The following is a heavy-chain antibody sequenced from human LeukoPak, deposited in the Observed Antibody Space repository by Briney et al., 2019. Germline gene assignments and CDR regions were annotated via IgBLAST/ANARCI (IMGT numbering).Heavy chain of an antibody. Sequence: PGGSLRLSCTTSKFNFNSYGMTWVRQAPGKGLEWVSSISGSGGSTQYAASVQGRFTISRDNSKNTLYLQMNSLRAEDTAVYYCAKARRSSPAMDVWGKGTTVTVSS. CDR1: KFNFNSYG. CDR3: AKARRSSPAMDV. CDR2: ISGSGGST. J-gene: IGHJ6*04. V-gene: IGHV3-23*01.